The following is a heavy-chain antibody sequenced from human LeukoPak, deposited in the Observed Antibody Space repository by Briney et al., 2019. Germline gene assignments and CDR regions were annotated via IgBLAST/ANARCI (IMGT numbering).Heavy chain of an antibody. D-gene: IGHD3-22*01. CDR2: ISGSGGST. J-gene: IGHJ4*02. V-gene: IGHV3-23*01. Sequence: GGSLRLSCAASGFTFSSYAMSWVRQAPGKGLEWVSAISGSGGSTYYADSVKGRFTISRDNSKNTLYLQMNSLRAEDTAVYYCAKDQYYYDSSGYYYYLDYWGQGTLDTVSS. CDR1: GFTFSSYA. CDR3: AKDQYYYDSSGYYYYLDY.